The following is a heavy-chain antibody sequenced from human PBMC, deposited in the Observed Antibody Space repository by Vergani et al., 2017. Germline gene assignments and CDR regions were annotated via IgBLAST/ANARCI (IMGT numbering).Heavy chain of an antibody. Sequence: QVQLVQSGAEVKKPGSSVNVSCKASGGTFSSYAISWVRQAPGQGLEWMGGIIPIFGTANYAQKFQGRVTITADKSTSTAYMELSSLGSEDTAEYYCAGGRFLEWAAWFDPWGQGTLVTVSS. J-gene: IGHJ5*02. CDR3: AGGRFLEWAAWFDP. CDR2: IIPIFGTA. V-gene: IGHV1-69*06. CDR1: GGTFSSYA. D-gene: IGHD3-3*01.